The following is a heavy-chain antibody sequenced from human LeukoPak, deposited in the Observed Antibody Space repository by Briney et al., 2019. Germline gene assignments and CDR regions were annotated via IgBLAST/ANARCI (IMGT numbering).Heavy chain of an antibody. CDR2: IYYSGST. V-gene: IGHV4-39*01. D-gene: IGHD5-18*01. CDR1: GGPISSSSYY. CDR3: ARGAAAMVPDY. Sequence: SETLSLTCTVSGGPISSSSYYWGWIRQPPGKGLEWIGRIYYSGSTYYNPSLKSRVTISVDTSKNQFSLKLSSVTAADTAVYYCARGAAAMVPDYWGQGTLVTVSS. J-gene: IGHJ4*02.